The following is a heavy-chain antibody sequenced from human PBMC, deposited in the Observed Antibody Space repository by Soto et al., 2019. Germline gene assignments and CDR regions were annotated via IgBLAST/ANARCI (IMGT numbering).Heavy chain of an antibody. CDR2: IYYSGST. Sequence: SETLSLTCTVSGGSISSYYWSWIRQPPGKGLEWIGYIYYSGSTNYNPSLKSRVTISVDTSKNQFSLKLSSVTAADTAVYYCARRGIVLMVCDYWGQGTLVTVSS. D-gene: IGHD2-8*01. J-gene: IGHJ4*02. CDR1: GGSISSYY. CDR3: ARRGIVLMVCDY. V-gene: IGHV4-59*08.